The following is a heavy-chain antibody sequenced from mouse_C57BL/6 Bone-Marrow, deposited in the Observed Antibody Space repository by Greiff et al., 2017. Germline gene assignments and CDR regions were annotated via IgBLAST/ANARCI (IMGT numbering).Heavy chain of an antibody. Sequence: VQLQQSGAELARPGASVKMSCKASGYTFTSYTMHWVKQRPGQGLEWIGYINPSSGYTKYNQKFKDKATLTADKSSSTAYMQLSSLTSEDSAVYYCARSTGKRMDYWGQGTSVTVSS. CDR2: INPSSGYT. J-gene: IGHJ4*01. D-gene: IGHD4-1*01. CDR1: GYTFTSYT. CDR3: ARSTGKRMDY. V-gene: IGHV1-4*01.